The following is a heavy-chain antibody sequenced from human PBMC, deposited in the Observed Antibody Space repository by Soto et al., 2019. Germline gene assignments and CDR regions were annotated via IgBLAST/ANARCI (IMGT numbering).Heavy chain of an antibody. CDR2: IYPDNSDT. J-gene: IGHJ3*02. D-gene: IGHD2-15*01. CDR3: ARTVSPRVVDAFDI. V-gene: IGHV5-51*01. Sequence: GESLKLSCTISGYSFTPYLIGWVRQMPGKGLEWMGIIYPDNSDTRYSPSFRGQVTISADKSINTAYLQWSSVKASDTAIYYCARTVSPRVVDAFDIWGQGTMVTVSS. CDR1: GYSFTPYL.